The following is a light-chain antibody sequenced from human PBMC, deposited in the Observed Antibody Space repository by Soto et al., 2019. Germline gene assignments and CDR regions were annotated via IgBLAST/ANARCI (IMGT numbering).Light chain of an antibody. CDR2: DVT. CDR1: SNDVGGYNY. V-gene: IGLV2-14*03. CDR3: SSYTSSNAEV. J-gene: IGLJ1*01. Sequence: QSVLTQPVSVSGSPGQSITISCTGTSNDVGGYNYVSWYQHHPGKAPKLIICDVTDRPSGISYRFSASKSGNTASLTISGLQAEDEADHYCSSYTSSNAEVFGTGTKVTVL.